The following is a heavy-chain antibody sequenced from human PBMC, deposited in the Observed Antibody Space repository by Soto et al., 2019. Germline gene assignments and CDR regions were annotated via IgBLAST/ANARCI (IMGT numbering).Heavy chain of an antibody. V-gene: IGHV4-39*01. CDR1: GGSISSSSYY. J-gene: IGHJ4*02. Sequence: QLQLQESGPGLVKPSETLSLTCTVSGGSISSSSYYWGWIRQPPGKGLEWIGSINYSGSTYYNPSLKSRVTISVDTSKNQFSLKLSSVTAADTAVYYCARHVLSGYYGWGQGTLVTVSS. CDR2: INYSGST. D-gene: IGHD3-22*01. CDR3: ARHVLSGYYG.